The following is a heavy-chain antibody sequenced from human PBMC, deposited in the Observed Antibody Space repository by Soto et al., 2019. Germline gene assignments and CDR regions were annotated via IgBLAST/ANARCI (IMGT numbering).Heavy chain of an antibody. D-gene: IGHD2-8*01. CDR1: GFTFSTYA. CDR2: ISGSGVTT. CDR3: AKDRIPSAGHGVFDI. Sequence: EVQLLECGGGSVQPGGSLRLSCAASGFTFSTYAMTWVRQAPGKGLEWVSSISGSGVTTYYADSVKGRFTFSRDNSKNTLYLQMNSLRAEDTAVYYCAKDRIPSAGHGVFDIWGQGTMVTVSS. J-gene: IGHJ3*02. V-gene: IGHV3-23*01.